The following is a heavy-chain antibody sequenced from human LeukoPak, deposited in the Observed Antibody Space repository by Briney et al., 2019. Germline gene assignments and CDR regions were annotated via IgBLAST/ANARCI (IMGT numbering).Heavy chain of an antibody. CDR3: ARLLGGATTYDY. D-gene: IGHD1/OR15-1a*01. CDR2: MKGDGSLI. CDR1: GFTFGSFW. V-gene: IGHV3-7*01. Sequence: GGSLRLSCAASGFTFGSFWMSWVRQAPGRGLQWVASMKGDGSLIYYVDSVEGRFTISRDNARNSLYLQMNSLRAEDTAVYYCARLLGGATTYDYWGQGALVTVSS. J-gene: IGHJ4*02.